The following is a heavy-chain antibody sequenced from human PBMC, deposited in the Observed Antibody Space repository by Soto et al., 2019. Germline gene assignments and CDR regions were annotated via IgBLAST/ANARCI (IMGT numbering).Heavy chain of an antibody. CDR2: ISGSADGT. Sequence: EVQLLESGGGLVQPGGSLRLSCAASGFTFSNYAMSWVRQAPGKGLECVSGISGSADGTYYADSVKGRFTISRDNSKNTLSLRMNSLRAEDTAVYYCAKAGDCSSTSCLGGFVGFWGRGTLVTVSP. J-gene: IGHJ4*02. CDR1: GFTFSNYA. V-gene: IGHV3-23*01. CDR3: AKAGDCSSTSCLGGFVGF. D-gene: IGHD2-2*01.